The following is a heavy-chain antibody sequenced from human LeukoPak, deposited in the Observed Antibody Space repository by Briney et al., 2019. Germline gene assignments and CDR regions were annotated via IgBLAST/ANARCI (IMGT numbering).Heavy chain of an antibody. CDR1: GGTFSSYA. D-gene: IGHD6-19*01. V-gene: IGHV1-69*04. CDR3: ARREEGIAVAATGYFDC. Sequence: SVKVSCKASGGTFSSYAISWVRQAPGQGLEWMGRISPILGIANYAQKFQGRVTITADKSTSTAYMELSSLRSEDTAVYYCARREEGIAVAATGYFDCWGQGTLVTVSS. J-gene: IGHJ4*02. CDR2: ISPILGIA.